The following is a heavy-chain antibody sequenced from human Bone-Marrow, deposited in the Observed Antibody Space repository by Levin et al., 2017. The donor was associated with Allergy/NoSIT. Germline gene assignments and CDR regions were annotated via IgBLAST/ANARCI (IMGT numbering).Heavy chain of an antibody. Sequence: SETLSLTCAVYGGSFSGYYWSWIRQPPGKGLEWIGEINHSGSTNYNPSLKSRVTISVDTSKNQFSLKLSSVTAADTAVYYCARRAVYDSSGYYYLFDYWGQGTLVTVSS. CDR1: GGSFSGYY. V-gene: IGHV4-34*01. CDR3: ARRAVYDSSGYYYLFDY. CDR2: INHSGST. D-gene: IGHD3-22*01. J-gene: IGHJ4*02.